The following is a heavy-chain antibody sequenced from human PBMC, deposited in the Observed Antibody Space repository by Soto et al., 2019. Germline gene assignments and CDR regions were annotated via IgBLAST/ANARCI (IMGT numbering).Heavy chain of an antibody. J-gene: IGHJ6*02. CDR1: GFTFSSYG. D-gene: IGHD3-3*01. Sequence: SLRLSCAASGFTFSSYGMHWVRQAPGKGLEWVAVIWYDGSNKYYADSVKGRFTISRDNSKNTLYLQMNSLRAEDTAVYYCARALIPTIFGVVHYYYYGMDVGGQGTTVTVSS. CDR2: IWYDGSNK. V-gene: IGHV3-33*01. CDR3: ARALIPTIFGVVHYYYYGMDV.